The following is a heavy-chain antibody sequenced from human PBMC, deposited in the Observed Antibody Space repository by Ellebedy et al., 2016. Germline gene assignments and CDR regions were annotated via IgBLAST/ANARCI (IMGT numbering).Heavy chain of an antibody. J-gene: IGHJ4*02. CDR2: IYYSGST. V-gene: IGHV4-39*07. CDR1: GGSISSSSYY. CDR3: AGYTSGWYAY. D-gene: IGHD6-19*01. Sequence: SETLSLXXTVSGGSISSSSYYWGWIRQPPGKGLEWIGSIYYSGSTYYNPSLKSRVTIPVDTSKNQFSLKVSSVTAADTALYYCAGYTSGWYAYWGQGTLVTVSS.